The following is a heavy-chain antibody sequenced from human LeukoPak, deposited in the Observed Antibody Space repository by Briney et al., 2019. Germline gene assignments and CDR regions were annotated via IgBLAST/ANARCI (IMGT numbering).Heavy chain of an antibody. J-gene: IGHJ4*02. D-gene: IGHD3-10*01. CDR2: ITPNTGDT. CDR3: ARSRNYYRVYFDN. V-gene: IGHV1-46*01. CDR1: GDTFSSFY. Sequence: ASEKVSCKASGDTFSSFYLHCVRQAPGQGLEWMGIITPNTGDTTYAPKFQDRLIMTRDRSTSTVYMELHSLRSEDTAVYYCARSRNYYRVYFDNWGQGTLVPVSS.